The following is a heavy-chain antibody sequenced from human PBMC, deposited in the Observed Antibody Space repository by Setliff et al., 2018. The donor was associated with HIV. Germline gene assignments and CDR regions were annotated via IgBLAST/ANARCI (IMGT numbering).Heavy chain of an antibody. J-gene: IGHJ4*02. Sequence: ASVKVSCKASGYTFSSYGISWVRQAPGQGVEWMGWISAYNGNTNYAQKLQGRVTMTTDTSTSTAYMELRSLRSDDTAVYYCAVPHCSSTSCLKGYYFDYWGQGTLVTVSS. CDR3: AVPHCSSTSCLKGYYFDY. CDR2: ISAYNGNT. D-gene: IGHD2-2*01. V-gene: IGHV1-18*01. CDR1: GYTFSSYG.